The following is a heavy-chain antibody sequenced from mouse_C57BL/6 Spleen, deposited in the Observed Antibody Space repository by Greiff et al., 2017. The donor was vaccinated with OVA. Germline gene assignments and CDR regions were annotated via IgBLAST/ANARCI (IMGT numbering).Heavy chain of an antibody. V-gene: IGHV3-6*01. CDR3: ARGGNY. CDR2: ISYDGSN. Sequence: EESGPGLVKPSQSLSLTCSVTGYSITRGYYWNWIRQFPGNKLEWMGYISYDGSNNYNPSLKNRISITRDTSKNQFFLKLNPVTTEDTATYYCARGGNYWGQGTTLTVSS. CDR1: GYSITRGYY. J-gene: IGHJ2*01.